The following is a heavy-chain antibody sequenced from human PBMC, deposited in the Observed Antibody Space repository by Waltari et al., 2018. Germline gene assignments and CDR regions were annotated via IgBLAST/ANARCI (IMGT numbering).Heavy chain of an antibody. V-gene: IGHV5-51*03. CDR3: AISRAYSSSWSLSPHAVDI. D-gene: IGHD6-13*01. CDR1: GYSFTSYW. J-gene: IGHJ3*02. Sequence: EVQLVQSGAEVKKPGESLKISCKGSGYSFTSYWIGWVRQMPGKGLEWMGIIYPGDSDTRYSPSFQGQVTISADKSISTAYLQWSSLKASDTAMYYCAISRAYSSSWSLSPHAVDIWGQGTMVTVSS. CDR2: IYPGDSDT.